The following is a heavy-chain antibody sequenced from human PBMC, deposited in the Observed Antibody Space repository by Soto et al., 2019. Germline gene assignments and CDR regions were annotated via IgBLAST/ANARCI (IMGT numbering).Heavy chain of an antibody. V-gene: IGHV1-69*13. CDR3: AGVFTDEKSKYYFDY. J-gene: IGHJ4*02. CDR1: GGTFSRYA. Sequence: SVKVSCKASGGTFSRYAINWVRQAPGQGPEWMGGIIPIFGTANYAQKFQGRLTITADESTSTAYMALSSLRSEDTAVYYCAGVFTDEKSKYYFDYWGQGTLVTVSS. D-gene: IGHD2-8*02. CDR2: IIPIFGTA.